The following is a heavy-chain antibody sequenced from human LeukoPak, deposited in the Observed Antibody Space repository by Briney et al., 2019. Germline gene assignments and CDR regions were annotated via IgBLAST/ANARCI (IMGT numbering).Heavy chain of an antibody. J-gene: IGHJ3*02. V-gene: IGHV3-9*03. Sequence: GGSLRLSCAASGFTFADYAMHWVRQAPGKGLEWVSGISWNSGSIGYADSVKGRFAISRDNAKNSLYLQMNSLRAEDMALYYCAKANYGGTNAFDIWGQGTMVTVSS. CDR3: AKANYGGTNAFDI. CDR2: ISWNSGSI. CDR1: GFTFADYA. D-gene: IGHD4-23*01.